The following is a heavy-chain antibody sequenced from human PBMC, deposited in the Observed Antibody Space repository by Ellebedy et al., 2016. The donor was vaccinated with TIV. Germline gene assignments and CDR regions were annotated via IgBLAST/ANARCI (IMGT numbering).Heavy chain of an antibody. Sequence: ASVKVSCXASGYTFTSYDIHWVRQAPGQGLEWMGWVNPNSGYTGYAQMFQGRVTMTRNTSINTAYMELRSLRSDDTAVYYCGTPMVGDFSYYYMGVWGKGTTVTVSS. D-gene: IGHD5-18*01. CDR3: GTPMVGDFSYYYMGV. V-gene: IGHV1-8*01. CDR2: VNPNSGYT. J-gene: IGHJ6*03. CDR1: GYTFTSYD.